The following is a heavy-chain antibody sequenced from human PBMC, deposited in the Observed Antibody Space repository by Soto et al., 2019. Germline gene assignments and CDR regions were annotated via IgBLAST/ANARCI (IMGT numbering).Heavy chain of an antibody. D-gene: IGHD1-26*01. CDR2: ISGSGSP. Sequence: PGGSLRLSCAASGFTFSNFAMSWVRQAPGKGLEWVSGISGSGSPYYADSVKGRFTISRDDSENTLYLQMNSLRAEDTAVYYCAKARVFNSGNYCFDNWGQGTLVTVSS. CDR3: AKARVFNSGNYCFDN. J-gene: IGHJ4*02. V-gene: IGHV3-23*01. CDR1: GFTFSNFA.